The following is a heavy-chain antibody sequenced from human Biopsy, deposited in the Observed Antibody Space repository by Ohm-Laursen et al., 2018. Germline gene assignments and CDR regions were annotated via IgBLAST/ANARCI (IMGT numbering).Heavy chain of an antibody. Sequence: SLRLSCTASGFTFSNYWMTWVRQAPGKGLEWVASIKQDVSEIYYVDSVKGRFTVSRDNDRNSLYLHMNSLRGDDTAVYFCEKDEVRDRFFPDYFDHWGRGTLVTVSS. CDR2: IKQDVSEI. CDR3: EKDEVRDRFFPDYFDH. CDR1: GFTFSNYW. V-gene: IGHV3-7*01. J-gene: IGHJ4*02. D-gene: IGHD3-3*01.